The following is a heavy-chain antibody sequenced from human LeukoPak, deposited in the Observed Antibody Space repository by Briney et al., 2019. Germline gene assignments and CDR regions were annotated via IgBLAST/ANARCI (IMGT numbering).Heavy chain of an antibody. J-gene: IGHJ4*02. V-gene: IGHV3-49*04. D-gene: IGHD3-22*01. CDR1: GFTFGDYA. CDR3: TRDRHRVKSDY. CDR2: IRSKAYGGTT. Sequence: GGSLRLSCTASGFTFGDYAMSWVRRAPGKGLEWVGFIRSKAYGGTTEYAASVKGRFTISRGDSKSIAYLQMNSLKTEDTAVYYCTRDRHRVKSDYWGQGTLVTVSS.